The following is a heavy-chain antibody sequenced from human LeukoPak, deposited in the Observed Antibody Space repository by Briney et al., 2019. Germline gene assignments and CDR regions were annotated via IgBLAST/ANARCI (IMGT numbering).Heavy chain of an antibody. V-gene: IGHV3-33*06. D-gene: IGHD6-13*01. CDR2: IWSDGSSK. CDR3: AKDVRFAAGLDY. J-gene: IGHJ4*02. Sequence: HPGRSLRLSCAASGFTFSSYGMHWVRQAPGKGLEWVAVIWSDGSSKHYADSVKGRFTISRDNSKNTLSLQMNSLRVEDTAVYYCAKDVRFAAGLDYWGQGTLVTVST. CDR1: GFTFSSYG.